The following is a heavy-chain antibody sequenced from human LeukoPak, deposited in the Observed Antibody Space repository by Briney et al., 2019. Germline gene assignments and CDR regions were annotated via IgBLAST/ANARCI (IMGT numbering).Heavy chain of an antibody. CDR1: GFTVSSNY. V-gene: IGHV3-53*01. Sequence: QPGGSLRLSCAASGFTVSSNYMSWVRQAPGKGLEWVSVVYSGGSTYYADSVKGRFTTPRDISKNTLYLQMNSLRAEDTAVYYCASVNGDGAEYFQHWGQGTLATVSS. CDR2: VYSGGST. D-gene: IGHD2-21*01. CDR3: ASVNGDGAEYFQH. J-gene: IGHJ1*01.